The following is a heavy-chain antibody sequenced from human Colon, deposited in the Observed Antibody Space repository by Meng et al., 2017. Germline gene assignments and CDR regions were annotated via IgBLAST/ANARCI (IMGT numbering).Heavy chain of an antibody. Sequence: GSLRLSCTVSGYSISTGYYWGWIRQPPGKGLEWIASIHHSGTTYYNQSLKSRVTISVDTSKNQFSLKVSSVTAADTAVYYCARGPAGATPHYFDYWGQGTLVTVSS. CDR3: ARGPAGATPHYFDY. J-gene: IGHJ4*02. D-gene: IGHD1-26*01. CDR1: GYSISTGYY. CDR2: IHHSGTT. V-gene: IGHV4-38-2*02.